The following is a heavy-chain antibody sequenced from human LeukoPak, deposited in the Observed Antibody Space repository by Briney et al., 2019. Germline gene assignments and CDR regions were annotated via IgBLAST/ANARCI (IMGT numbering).Heavy chain of an antibody. CDR1: GGSFSGYY. CDR2: INHSGST. D-gene: IGHD2-15*01. V-gene: IGHV4-34*01. Sequence: SETLSLTCAVYGGSFSGYYWSWIRQPPGKGLEWIGEINHSGSTNYNPSLKSRVTISVDTSKNQFSLKLSSVTAADTAVYYCARYCSGGSCFFSYYYGMDVWGQGTTVTVSS. CDR3: ARYCSGGSCFFSYYYGMDV. J-gene: IGHJ6*02.